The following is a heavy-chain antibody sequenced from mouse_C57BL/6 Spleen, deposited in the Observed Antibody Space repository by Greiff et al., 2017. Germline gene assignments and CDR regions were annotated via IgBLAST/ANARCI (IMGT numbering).Heavy chain of an antibody. CDR1: GYAFTNYL. J-gene: IGHJ4*01. Sequence: QVQLKESGAELVRPGTSVKVSCKASGYAFTNYLIEWVKQRPGQGLEWIGVINPGSGGTNYNEKFKGKETLTADKSSSTAYMQLSSLTSEDSAVYFCARGGTHYAMDYWGQGTSVTVSS. CDR2: INPGSGGT. D-gene: IGHD3-3*01. CDR3: ARGGTHYAMDY. V-gene: IGHV1-54*01.